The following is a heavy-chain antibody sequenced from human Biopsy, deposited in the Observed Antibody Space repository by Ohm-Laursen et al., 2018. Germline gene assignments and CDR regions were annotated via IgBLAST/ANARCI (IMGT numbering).Heavy chain of an antibody. CDR3: ATDMGGREIPNYYAFDL. CDR2: SDPEDGQT. J-gene: IGHJ3*01. CDR1: GYTLVELS. Sequence: ASVKVSCKVSGYTLVELSMHWVRQAPGKGLEWMGMSDPEDGQTIYAQNFQGRLTMTDDTSTDSAYMELSSLRSDDTAVYFCATDMGGREIPNYYAFDLWGQGTKVTVSS. V-gene: IGHV1-24*01. D-gene: IGHD3-22*01.